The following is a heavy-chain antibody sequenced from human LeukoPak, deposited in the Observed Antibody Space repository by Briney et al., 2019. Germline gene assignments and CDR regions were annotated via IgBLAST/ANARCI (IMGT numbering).Heavy chain of an antibody. CDR2: ISWNSGSI. CDR3: AKDREGYVSSGMGV. D-gene: IGHD3-10*02. Sequence: GGSLRLSCAASGFSFDDYAMHWVRQAPGKGLEWVSGISWNSGSIGHADSVKGRFTISRDNAKNSLYLQMNSLRAEDTALYYCAKDREGYVSSGMGVWGQGTTVTVSS. V-gene: IGHV3-9*01. CDR1: GFSFDDYA. J-gene: IGHJ6*02.